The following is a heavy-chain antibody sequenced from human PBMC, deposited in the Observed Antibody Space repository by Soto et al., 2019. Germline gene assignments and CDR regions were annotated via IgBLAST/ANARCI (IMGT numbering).Heavy chain of an antibody. D-gene: IGHD3-22*01. CDR1: GDSVTISDYY. CDR3: AAHDSGGYYAEY. J-gene: IGHJ4*02. V-gene: IGHV4-39*01. CDR2: IHYSGST. Sequence: QLQLQESGPGLVKPSETLSLTCTVSGDSVTISDYYWGWIRQPPGKGLEWIGSIHYSGSTYYNPSVKSRVTISGDTSKNQFSLKLTSVTAADAAVYYCAAHDSGGYYAEYWGQGTLVTVSA.